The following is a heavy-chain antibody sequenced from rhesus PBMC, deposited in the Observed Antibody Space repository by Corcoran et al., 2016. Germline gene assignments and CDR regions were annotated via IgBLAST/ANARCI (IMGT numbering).Heavy chain of an antibody. Sequence: EVQLVESGGGLAKPGGSLRLSCAASGFTFSSYWMNWVRQAPGKGLEWVSAINSGVGSTYYADSVKGPFTISRDNSKNTLSLQMNSLRAEDTAVYYCAKGEGNYGNYGPFDYWGQGVLVTVSS. CDR1: GFTFSSYW. CDR2: INSGVGST. CDR3: AKGEGNYGNYGPFDY. V-gene: IGHV3S25*01. J-gene: IGHJ4*01. D-gene: IGHD4-35*01.